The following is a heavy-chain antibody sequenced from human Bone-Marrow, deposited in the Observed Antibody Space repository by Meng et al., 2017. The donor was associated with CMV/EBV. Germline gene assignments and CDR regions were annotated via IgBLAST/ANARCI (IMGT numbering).Heavy chain of an antibody. D-gene: IGHD3-22*01. CDR1: GYTFTGYY. CDR2: INPNSGGT. CDR3: ARRPRGSSYYYSYYYGMDV. V-gene: IGHV1-2*02. Sequence: ASVKVSCKASGYTFTGYYMHWVRQAPGQGLEWMGWINPNSGGTNYAQKFQGRVTMTRDTSISTAYMELSRLRSDDTAVYYCARRPRGSSYYYSYYYGMDVWGQGTTVTVSS. J-gene: IGHJ6*02.